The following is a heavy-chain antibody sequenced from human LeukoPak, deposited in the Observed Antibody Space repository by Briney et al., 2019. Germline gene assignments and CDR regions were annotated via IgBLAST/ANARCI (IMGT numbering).Heavy chain of an antibody. CDR2: ISGSGDNT. CDR1: GLIFNNFA. V-gene: IGHV3-23*01. Sequence: GGSLRLSCEVSGLIFNNFAMTWVRQAPGRGLEWVSGISGSGDNTHYADSVKGRFTISRDNSKETLYLQMNSLGADDTAVYYCAKDDIGPLDYWGQGTLVTVSS. D-gene: IGHD3-9*01. CDR3: AKDDIGPLDY. J-gene: IGHJ4*01.